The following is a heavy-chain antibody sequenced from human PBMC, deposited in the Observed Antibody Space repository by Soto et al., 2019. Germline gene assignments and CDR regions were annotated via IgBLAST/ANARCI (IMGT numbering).Heavy chain of an antibody. Sequence: QLQLQESGPGLVKPSETLSLTCTVSGGSISSSSYYWGWVRQPPGKGLEWIGSICYSGSTYYNPSLKSRVTISVDTSKNQFSLKLSSVTAADTAVYYCARHTPAISISDHWGQGTLVTVSS. CDR3: ARHTPAISISDH. CDR1: GGSISSSSYY. J-gene: IGHJ4*02. CDR2: ICYSGST. D-gene: IGHD2-15*01. V-gene: IGHV4-39*01.